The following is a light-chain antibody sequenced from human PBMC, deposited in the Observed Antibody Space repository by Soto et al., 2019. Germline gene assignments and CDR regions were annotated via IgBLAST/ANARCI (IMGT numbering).Light chain of an antibody. CDR1: QSISSW. CDR2: KAS. Sequence: DIQMTQSPSTLSAPVGDRVTITCRASQSISSWLAWYQQKPGKAPKLLIYKASNLESGVPSRFSGSGSGTEFTLTISSLQPDDFATYYCQQYNGYSATFGGGTKVEVK. CDR3: QQYNGYSAT. V-gene: IGKV1-5*03. J-gene: IGKJ4*01.